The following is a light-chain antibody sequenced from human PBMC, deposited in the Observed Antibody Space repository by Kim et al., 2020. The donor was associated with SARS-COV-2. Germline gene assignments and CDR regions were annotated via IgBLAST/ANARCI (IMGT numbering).Light chain of an antibody. Sequence: VSPGQTATFPCSGDNLGGRYVSWYQQRPGQTPVLVMYQDIERPSGIPDRFSGSNSGNTATLTISGTQAMDEADYYCQAWDNNAAIFGGGTQLTVL. J-gene: IGLJ2*01. CDR3: QAWDNNAAI. CDR1: NLGGRY. CDR2: QDI. V-gene: IGLV3-1*01.